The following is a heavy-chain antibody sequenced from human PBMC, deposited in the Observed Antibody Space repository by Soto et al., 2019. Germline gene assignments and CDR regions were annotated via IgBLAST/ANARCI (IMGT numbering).Heavy chain of an antibody. CDR3: ARQSDSSGWPDDAFDI. CDR1: GYSFTSYW. V-gene: IGHV5-51*01. Sequence: GESLKISCKGSGYSFTSYWIGWVRQMPGKDLEWMGIIYPGDSDTRYSPSFQGQVTISADKSISTAYLQWSSLKASDTAMYYCARQSDSSGWPDDAFDIWGQGTMVTVSS. J-gene: IGHJ3*02. D-gene: IGHD6-19*01. CDR2: IYPGDSDT.